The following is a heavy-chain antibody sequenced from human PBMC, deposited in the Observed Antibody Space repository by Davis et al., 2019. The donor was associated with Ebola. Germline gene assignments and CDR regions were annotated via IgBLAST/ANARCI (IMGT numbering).Heavy chain of an antibody. J-gene: IGHJ4*02. V-gene: IGHV3-74*01. CDR3: ARSTILGY. Sequence: HTGGSLRLSCAASGFTFSSYWMHWVRQAPGEGLVWVSRINNDGSDTSYADSVKGRFTISRDNSKNTLYLQMNSLRAEDTAVYYCARSTILGYWGQGTLVTVSS. CDR2: INNDGSDT. D-gene: IGHD5/OR15-5a*01. CDR1: GFTFSSYW.